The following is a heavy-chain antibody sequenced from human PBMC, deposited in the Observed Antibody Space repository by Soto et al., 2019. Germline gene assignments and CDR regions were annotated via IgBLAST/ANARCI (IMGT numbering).Heavy chain of an antibody. J-gene: IGHJ6*02. CDR3: ARGLVRYSYGHRYYYYYYGMDV. D-gene: IGHD5-18*01. CDR2: IIPIFGTA. CDR1: GGTFSSYA. Sequence: SVKVSCKASGGTFSSYAISWVRQAPGQGLEWMGGIIPIFGTANYAQKFQGRVTITADESTSTAYMELSSLRSEDTAVYYCARGLVRYSYGHRYYYYYYGMDVWGQGTTVTVSS. V-gene: IGHV1-69*13.